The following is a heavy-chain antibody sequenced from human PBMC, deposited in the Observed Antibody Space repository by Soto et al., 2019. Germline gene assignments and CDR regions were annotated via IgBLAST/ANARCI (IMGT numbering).Heavy chain of an antibody. J-gene: IGHJ4*02. V-gene: IGHV1-2*04. Sequence: ASVKVSCKASGYTFTGYYMHWVRQAPGQGLEWMGWINPNSGGTNYAQKFQGWVTMTRDTSISTAYMELSRLRSDDTAVYYCARGSLLESGYSSSSWHDFINDYWGQGTLVTVSS. CDR3: ARGSLLESGYSSSSWHDFINDY. D-gene: IGHD6-6*01. CDR2: INPNSGGT. CDR1: GYTFTGYY.